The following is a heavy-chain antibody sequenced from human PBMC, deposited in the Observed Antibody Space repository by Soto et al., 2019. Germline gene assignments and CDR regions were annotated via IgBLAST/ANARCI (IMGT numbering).Heavy chain of an antibody. Sequence: PGGSLRLSCAASGFTFSSYGMHWVRQAPGKGLEWVAVISYDGSNKYYADSVKGRFTISRDNSKNMLYLQMNSLRTEDTAVYYCAKDLGAAGAFDFWGQGTLVTVSS. CDR2: ISYDGSNK. CDR1: GFTFSSYG. D-gene: IGHD6-13*01. J-gene: IGHJ4*02. V-gene: IGHV3-30*18. CDR3: AKDLGAAGAFDF.